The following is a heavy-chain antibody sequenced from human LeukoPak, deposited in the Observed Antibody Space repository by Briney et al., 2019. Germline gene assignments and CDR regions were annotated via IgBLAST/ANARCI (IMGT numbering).Heavy chain of an antibody. CDR3: ARALYYYDSSGLGPDY. CDR2: INPNSGGT. Sequence: GASVKVFCKTSGYTFTGYYMHWVRQAPGQGLEWMGWINPNSGGTNYAQKFQGRVTMTRDTSISTAYMELSRLRSDDTAVYYCARALYYYDSSGLGPDYWGQGTLVTVSS. D-gene: IGHD3-22*01. CDR1: GYTFTGYY. V-gene: IGHV1-2*02. J-gene: IGHJ4*02.